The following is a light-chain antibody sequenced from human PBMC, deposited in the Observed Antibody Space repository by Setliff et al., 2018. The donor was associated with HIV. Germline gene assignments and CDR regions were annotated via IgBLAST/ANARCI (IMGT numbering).Light chain of an antibody. CDR3: SSYTSSHV. CDR1: SSDVGGYNY. Sequence: QSALTQPASVSGSPGQSITISCTGTSSDVGGYNYVSWYQQHPGKAPKLMIYDVSNRPSGVSNRFSGSKSDNTAPLTISGLQAEDEADYYCSSYTSSHVFGTGTKVTVL. J-gene: IGLJ1*01. V-gene: IGLV2-14*03. CDR2: DVS.